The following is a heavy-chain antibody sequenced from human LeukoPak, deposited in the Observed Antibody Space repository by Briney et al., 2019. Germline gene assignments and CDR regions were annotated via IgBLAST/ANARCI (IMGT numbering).Heavy chain of an antibody. CDR1: GGSFSGYY. CDR2: INHSGST. D-gene: IGHD6-6*01. Sequence: SETLSLTCAVCGGSFSGYYWSWIRQPPGKGLEWIGEINHSGSTNYNPSLKSRVTISVDTSKNQFSLKLSSVTAADTAVYYCASSSSQGYYFDYWGQGTLVTVSS. CDR3: ASSSSQGYYFDY. V-gene: IGHV4-34*01. J-gene: IGHJ4*02.